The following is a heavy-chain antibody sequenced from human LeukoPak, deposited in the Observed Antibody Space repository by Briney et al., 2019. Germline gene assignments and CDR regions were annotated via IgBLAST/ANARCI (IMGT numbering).Heavy chain of an antibody. CDR2: IKGDGIST. CDR1: GFDFSSNW. Sequence: PGGSLRLSCAASGFDFSSNWMHWVRHAPGQGLVWVSRIKGDGISTYYADSVKGRFTISRDNSKNTLYLQMNSLRAEDTAVYYCAKALLPNYYDSSGYQGFDYWGQGTLVTVSS. CDR3: AKALLPNYYDSSGYQGFDY. D-gene: IGHD3-22*01. J-gene: IGHJ4*02. V-gene: IGHV3-74*01.